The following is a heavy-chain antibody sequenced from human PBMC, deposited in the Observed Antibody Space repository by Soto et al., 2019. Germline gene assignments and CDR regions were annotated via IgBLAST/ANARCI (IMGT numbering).Heavy chain of an antibody. CDR2: IKSKTDGGTT. Sequence: EVQLVESGGGLVKPGGSLRLSCAVSGFTFDKVWMNWVRQAPGKGLEWVGRIKSKTDGGTTDYAAPVKGRFTISRDDSKNMPYLQMNSLKTEGPGMYFCTTGRDDLLYWGQGTLVTVSS. CDR1: GFTFDKVW. CDR3: TTGRDDLLY. V-gene: IGHV3-15*07. D-gene: IGHD1-26*01. J-gene: IGHJ4*02.